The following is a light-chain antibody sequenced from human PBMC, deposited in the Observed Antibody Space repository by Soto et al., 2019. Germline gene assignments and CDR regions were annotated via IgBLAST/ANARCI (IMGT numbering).Light chain of an antibody. CDR3: QQSYSTPPWT. CDR1: QSISSY. J-gene: IGKJ1*01. V-gene: IGKV1-39*01. CDR2: AAS. Sequence: DIQMTQSPSSLSASVGDRVTITCRASQSISSYLNWYQQKPGKAPKLLIYAASSSQSGVPSRFSGSGSGTDFPLTISSLQPEDFATYYCQQSYSTPPWTFGQGTKVEIK.